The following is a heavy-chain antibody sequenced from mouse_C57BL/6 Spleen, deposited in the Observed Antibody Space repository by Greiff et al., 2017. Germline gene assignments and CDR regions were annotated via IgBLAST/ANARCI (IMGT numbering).Heavy chain of an antibody. V-gene: IGHV1-55*01. J-gene: IGHJ1*03. Sequence: QVQLQQPGAELVKPGASVKMSCKASGYTFTSYWITWVKQRPGQGLEWIGDIYPGSGSTNYNEKFKSKATLTVDTSSSTAYRQLSSLTSEDSAVYYCARMDDGTWCFDVWGTGTTVTVSS. CDR3: ARMDDGTWCFDV. D-gene: IGHD2-3*01. CDR2: IYPGSGST. CDR1: GYTFTSYW.